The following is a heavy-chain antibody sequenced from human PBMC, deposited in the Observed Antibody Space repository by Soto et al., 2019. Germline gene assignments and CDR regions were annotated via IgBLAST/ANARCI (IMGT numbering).Heavy chain of an antibody. CDR1: GYSFTSYA. J-gene: IGHJ6*02. Sequence: QVELVQSGAEVKKPGASVKVSCKASGYSFTSYAISWVRQAPGQGLEWMGWISGYNANTNYPENLQGRVTMTTDTSTSTAYMEVRNLISDDTAVYYCARMGDVPYYYYGLDVWGQGNTVTVSS. CDR2: ISGYNANT. D-gene: IGHD3-16*01. V-gene: IGHV1-18*01. CDR3: ARMGDVPYYYYGLDV.